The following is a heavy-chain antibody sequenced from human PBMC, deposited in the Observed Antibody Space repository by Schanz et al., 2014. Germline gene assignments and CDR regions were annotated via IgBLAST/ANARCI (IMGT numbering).Heavy chain of an antibody. V-gene: IGHV1-69*04. CDR3: AREVGLYDRGWFDP. D-gene: IGHD3-22*01. CDR2: IIPILGIA. J-gene: IGHJ5*02. Sequence: QVQLVQSGAEVKKPGASVKVSCKASGYTFTSYDINWVRQAPGQGLEWMGRIIPILGIANYAQKFQGRVTITADKSTSTAYMELSSLRSDDTAVYYCAREVGLYDRGWFDPWGQGTLVTVSS. CDR1: GYTFTSYD.